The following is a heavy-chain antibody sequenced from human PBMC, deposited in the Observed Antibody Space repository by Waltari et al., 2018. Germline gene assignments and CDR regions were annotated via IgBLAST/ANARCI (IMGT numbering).Heavy chain of an antibody. CDR1: GFTFSSYS. J-gene: IGHJ4*02. CDR3: APRPGPGGY. V-gene: IGHV3-48*04. Sequence: EVQLVESGGGLVQPGGSLRLSCAASGFTFSSYSMNWVRQAPGKGLEWVSYISSSSSTIYDADSVKGRFTISRDNAKNSLYLQMNSLRAEDTAVYYCAPRPGPGGYWGQGTLVTVSS. D-gene: IGHD3-10*01. CDR2: ISSSSSTI.